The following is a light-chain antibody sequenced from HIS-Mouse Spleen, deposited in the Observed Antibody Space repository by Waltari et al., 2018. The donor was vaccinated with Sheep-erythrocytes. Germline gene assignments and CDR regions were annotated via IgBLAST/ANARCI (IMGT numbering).Light chain of an antibody. CDR1: SSDVGGYNY. CDR3: CSYAGSYTFWV. V-gene: IGLV2-11*01. Sequence: QSALTQPRSVSGSPGQSVPISCTGTSSDVGGYNYVSWYQPHPGKAPKPMIYDVSKRPSGVPDRFSGSKSGNTASLTISGLQAEDEADYYCCSYAGSYTFWVFGGGTKLTVL. J-gene: IGLJ3*02. CDR2: DVS.